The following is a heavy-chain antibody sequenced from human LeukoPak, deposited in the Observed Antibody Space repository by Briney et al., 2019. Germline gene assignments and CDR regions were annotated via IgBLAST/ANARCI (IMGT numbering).Heavy chain of an antibody. CDR2: VSGRSSST. V-gene: IGHV3-23*01. CDR3: ARGGGSESYDFDY. CDR1: GFTFGIYA. J-gene: IGHJ4*02. Sequence: PGGSLRLSCAASGFTFGIYAMSWVRQAPGKGLEWVSAVSGRSSSTYYADSVKGRFTISRDNAKNSLYLQMNSLRAEDTAVYYCARGGGSESYDFDYWGQGTLVTVSS. D-gene: IGHD3-3*01.